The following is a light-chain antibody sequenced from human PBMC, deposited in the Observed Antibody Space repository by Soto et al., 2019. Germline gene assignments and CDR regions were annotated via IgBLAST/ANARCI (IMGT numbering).Light chain of an antibody. CDR1: QSVNDNH. Sequence: EVVLTQSPGTLSLSPGARATLSCRASQSVNDNHLAWYQQKGGQAPRLLIYGASTRATGVPERFSGSGFGTAYSIIINRLEPEDFALYYCQLYGGSPPRVTFGPGTTVEI. J-gene: IGKJ3*01. CDR2: GAS. V-gene: IGKV3-20*01. CDR3: QLYGGSPPRVT.